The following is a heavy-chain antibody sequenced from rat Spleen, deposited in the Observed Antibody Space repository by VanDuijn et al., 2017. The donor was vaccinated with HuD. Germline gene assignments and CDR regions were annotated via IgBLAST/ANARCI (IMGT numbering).Heavy chain of an antibody. J-gene: IGHJ2*01. CDR2: IWTGGST. CDR3: TRSLYSSFLRYFDY. CDR1: GFSLTSYN. D-gene: IGHD1-2*01. Sequence: QVQLKESGPGLVQPSQTLSLTCTVSGFSLTSYNVHWVRQPTGKGLEWMGVIWTGGSTDYNSSLKSRRSISRDTSKNQVFLRMGSLQSDDTAIYYCTRSLYSSFLRYFDYWGQGVMVTVSS. V-gene: IGHV2-30*01.